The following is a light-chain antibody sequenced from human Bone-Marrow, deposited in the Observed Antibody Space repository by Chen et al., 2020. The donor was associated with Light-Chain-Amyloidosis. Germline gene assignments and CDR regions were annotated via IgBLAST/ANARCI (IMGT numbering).Light chain of an antibody. V-gene: IGLV6-57*01. CDR1: GSIATNS. CDR3: QSYQGSSQGV. Sequence: NFMLTQPHSVSESPWKTVIISCSGSIATNSVQWYQQRPGSSPTTVIYEDDQRPSGVPDRFSGSIDRSSNSASLTISGLKTEDEADYYCQSYQGSSQGVFGGGTKLTVL. CDR2: EDD. J-gene: IGLJ3*02.